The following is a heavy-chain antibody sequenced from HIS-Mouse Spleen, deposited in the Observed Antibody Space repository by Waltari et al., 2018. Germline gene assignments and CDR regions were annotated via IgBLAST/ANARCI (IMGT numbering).Heavy chain of an antibody. CDR1: GFTFSSYS. Sequence: EVQLVESGGGLVQPGGSLRLSCAASGFTFSSYSMNWVRQAPGKGVGWVSYISSSSSTIYSADSVKGRFTISRDNAKNSLYLQMNSLRAEDTAVYYCARGPYIVGATTGIDYWGQGTLVTVSS. D-gene: IGHD1-26*01. J-gene: IGHJ4*02. CDR2: ISSSSSTI. CDR3: ARGPYIVGATTGIDY. V-gene: IGHV3-48*01.